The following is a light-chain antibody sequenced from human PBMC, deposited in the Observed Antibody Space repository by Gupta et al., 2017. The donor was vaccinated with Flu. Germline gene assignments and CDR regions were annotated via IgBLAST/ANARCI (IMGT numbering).Light chain of an antibody. V-gene: IGKV3-20*01. CDR3: QQYGSSPRT. Sequence: RTLSFSTGARATLSCRASQSVSSSYLACYQQKPGQAPRLLIYGASSRATGIPDRFSGSGSGTDFTLTISILEPEDFAVYYCQQYGSSPRTFGQGTKLEIK. CDR2: GAS. J-gene: IGKJ2*01. CDR1: QSVSSSY.